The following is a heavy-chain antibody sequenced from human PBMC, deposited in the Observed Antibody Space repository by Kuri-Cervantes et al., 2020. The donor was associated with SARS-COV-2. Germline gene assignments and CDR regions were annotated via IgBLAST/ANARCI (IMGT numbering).Heavy chain of an antibody. D-gene: IGHD6-13*01. CDR3: ARELTAAAGTYYYGMDV. Sequence: GESLKISCAASGFTGSSNYMSWVRQAPGKGLEWVAVSSSGGSAYYADSVKGRFTISRDNSKNTLYLQMNSLRAEYTAVYYCARELTAAAGTYYYGMDVWGQGTTVTVSS. J-gene: IGHJ6*02. V-gene: IGHV3-53*01. CDR1: GFTGSSNY. CDR2: SSSGGSA.